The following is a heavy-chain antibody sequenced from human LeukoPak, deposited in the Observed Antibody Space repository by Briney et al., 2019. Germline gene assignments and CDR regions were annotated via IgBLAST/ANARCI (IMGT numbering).Heavy chain of an antibody. CDR1: GFTFSTYG. Sequence: GGSLRLSCTASGFTFSTYGMHWVRQAPGKGLEWVTLISYDGSTKYYADSVKGRFTISRDNSKNTLYLQMNSLRAEDTAVYYCAKGTYYYDSSGYYTYYFDYWGQGTLVTVSS. V-gene: IGHV3-30*18. D-gene: IGHD3-22*01. CDR2: ISYDGSTK. CDR3: AKGTYYYDSSGYYTYYFDY. J-gene: IGHJ4*02.